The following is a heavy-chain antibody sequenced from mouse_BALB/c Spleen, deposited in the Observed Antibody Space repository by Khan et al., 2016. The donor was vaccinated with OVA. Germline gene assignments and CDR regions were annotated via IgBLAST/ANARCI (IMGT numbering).Heavy chain of an antibody. D-gene: IGHD2-10*01. CDR2: INTYTGEP. CDR1: GYTFTNYG. J-gene: IGHJ4*01. Sequence: QIQLVQSGPELKKPGETVKISCKAPGYTFTNYGMNWVKQSPGKALKWMGWINTYTGEPTYADDFKGRFAFSLETSATTAYLQINNLKNEDTATYVCARTPYFSYTLDYWGQGTSVTVSS. CDR3: ARTPYFSYTLDY. V-gene: IGHV9-3-1*01.